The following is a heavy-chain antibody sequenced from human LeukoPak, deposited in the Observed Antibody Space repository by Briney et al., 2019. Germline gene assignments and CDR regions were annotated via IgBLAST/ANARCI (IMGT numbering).Heavy chain of an antibody. V-gene: IGHV3-30*01. D-gene: IGHD1-7*01. J-gene: IGHJ4*02. CDR2: ISYDGSNK. CDR1: GFTFSSYA. Sequence: GRSLRLSCAASGFTFSSYAMHWVRQAPGKGLEWVAVISYDGSNKYYADSVKGRFTISRDNSKNTLYLQMNSLRAEDTAVYYCARAGRGAPLGWNYGGTFDYCGQGTLVTVSS. CDR3: ARAGRGAPLGWNYGGTFDY.